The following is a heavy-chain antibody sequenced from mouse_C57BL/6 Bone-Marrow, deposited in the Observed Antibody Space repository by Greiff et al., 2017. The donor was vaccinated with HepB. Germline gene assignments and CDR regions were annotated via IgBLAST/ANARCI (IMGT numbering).Heavy chain of an antibody. CDR3: ARGDGYYVWYFDV. D-gene: IGHD2-3*01. CDR2: ISSGSSTI. J-gene: IGHJ1*03. V-gene: IGHV5-17*01. CDR1: GFTFSDYG. Sequence: KLVESGGGLVKPGGSLKLSCAASGFTFSDYGMHWVRQAPEKGLEWVAYISSGSSTIYYADTVKGRITISRDNAKNTLFLQMTSLRAEDTAMYYCARGDGYYVWYFDVWGTGTTVTVSS.